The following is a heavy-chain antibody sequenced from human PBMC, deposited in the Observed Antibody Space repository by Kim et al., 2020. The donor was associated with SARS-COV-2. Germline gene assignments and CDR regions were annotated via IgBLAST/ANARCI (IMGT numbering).Heavy chain of an antibody. J-gene: IGHJ4*02. CDR2: INGSNGTI. D-gene: IGHD2-21*01. V-gene: IGHV3-23*01. Sequence: GGSLRLSCPTSGFTFTGHAMSWVRQAPGKGLEWVSSINGSNGTIYYVDSGRGRFTISRDDSKNTLYLQMRALRGDDTAVYYCMKGGWGWIWDHWGQGTRVTVSS. CDR1: GFTFTGHA. CDR3: MKGGWGWIWDH.